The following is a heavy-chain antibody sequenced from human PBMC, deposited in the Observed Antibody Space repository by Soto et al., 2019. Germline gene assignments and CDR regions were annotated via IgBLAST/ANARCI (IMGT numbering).Heavy chain of an antibody. CDR1: GGSISSGRFY. D-gene: IGHD3-9*01. Sequence: QVQLQESGPGLVKPSQTLTLTCTVSGGSISSGRFYWRWIRQHPGKGLEWIGHSSDSGGSYYNPSLGSRVTISVDTSENQFSLNLSAVTAADTAVYFCARTTFYDIFTAYYSLFDYWGQGTKVTVSS. CDR3: ARTTFYDIFTAYYSLFDY. CDR2: SSDSGGS. J-gene: IGHJ4*02. V-gene: IGHV4-31*03.